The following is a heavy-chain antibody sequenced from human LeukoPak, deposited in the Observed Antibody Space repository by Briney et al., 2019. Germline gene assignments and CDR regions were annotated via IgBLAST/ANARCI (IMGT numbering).Heavy chain of an antibody. CDR1: GYTFTGYY. CDR2: INPNSGGT. D-gene: IGHD2-21*02. Sequence: ASVKVSCKASGYTFTGYYMHWVRQAPGQGLEWVGWINPNSGGTNYAQKFQGRVTMTRDTSISTAYMELSRLRSDDTAVYYCARAPHTAGINWFDPWGQGTLVTVSS. V-gene: IGHV1-2*02. CDR3: ARAPHTAGINWFDP. J-gene: IGHJ5*02.